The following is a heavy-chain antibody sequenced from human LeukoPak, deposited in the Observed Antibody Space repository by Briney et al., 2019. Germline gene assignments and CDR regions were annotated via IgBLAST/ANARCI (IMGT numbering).Heavy chain of an antibody. J-gene: IGHJ4*02. CDR1: GFTVSSNY. CDR2: IYSGGST. V-gene: IGHV3-66*02. Sequence: GGSLRLSCAASGFTVSSNYMSWVPQAPGKGLEWVSVIYSGGSTYYADSVKGRFTISRDNSKNTLYLQMNSLRAEDTAVYYCARFVYSSSSVDYWGQGTLVTVSS. CDR3: ARFVYSSSSVDY. D-gene: IGHD6-6*01.